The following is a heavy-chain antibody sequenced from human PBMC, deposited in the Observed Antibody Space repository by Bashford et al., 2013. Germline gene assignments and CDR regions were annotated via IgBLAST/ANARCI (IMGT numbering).Heavy chain of an antibody. V-gene: IGHV3-23*01. D-gene: IGHD6-25*01. CDR3: VREVEQRPRPSGAFNV. CDR2: ISGSGGST. J-gene: IGHJ3*01. Sequence: GSLRLSCAASGFTFSSYAMSWVRQAPGKGLEWVSAISGSGGSTYYADSVKGRFTISRDNSENTLYLQMNSVSPEDTAVYRCVREVEQRPRPSGAFNVWGQGTVVTVSS. CDR1: GFTFSSYA.